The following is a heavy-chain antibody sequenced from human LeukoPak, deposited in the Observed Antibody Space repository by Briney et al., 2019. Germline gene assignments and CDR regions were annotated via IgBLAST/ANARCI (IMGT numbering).Heavy chain of an antibody. J-gene: IGHJ6*02. CDR3: TRDPEVPMDV. CDR1: GFTFSSYW. Sequence: GSLRLSCAASGFTFSSYWMSWVRQAPGKGLEWVANIKQDGSEKYYVGSVKGRFAISRDNAKNSLYLQMNSLRAEDTAVYYCTRDPEVPMDVWGQGTTVTVSS. D-gene: IGHD2-2*01. CDR2: IKQDGSEK. V-gene: IGHV3-7*01.